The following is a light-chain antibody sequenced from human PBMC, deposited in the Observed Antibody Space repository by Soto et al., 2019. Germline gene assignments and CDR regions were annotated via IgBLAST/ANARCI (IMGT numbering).Light chain of an antibody. CDR2: EVS. Sequence: QSVLTQPASVSGSPGQSITISCTGTSSDVGSYNLVSWYQQHPGKAHKLIIYEVSKRPSGISNRFSGSKSGNTATLTISVLLAADEADYYCCSYVVIDTYVFGTGTKVTVL. J-gene: IGLJ1*01. V-gene: IGLV2-23*02. CDR1: SSDVGSYNL. CDR3: CSYVVIDTYV.